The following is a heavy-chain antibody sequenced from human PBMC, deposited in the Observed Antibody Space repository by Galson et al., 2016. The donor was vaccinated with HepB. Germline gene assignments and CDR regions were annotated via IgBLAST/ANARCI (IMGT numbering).Heavy chain of an antibody. V-gene: IGHV3-30*18. J-gene: IGHJ3*02. CDR2: ISYDGDNN. CDR3: AKVRGGYYYDISGLVAFDI. Sequence: SLRLSCAASGFTFGTHAMHWVRQAPGKGLEWVAVISYDGDNNYYVDSVKGRFTISRDNSQNTLFLQMNSLRTEDTAIYYCAKVRGGYYYDISGLVAFDIWGPVTMVTVS. CDR1: GFTFGTHA. D-gene: IGHD3-22*01.